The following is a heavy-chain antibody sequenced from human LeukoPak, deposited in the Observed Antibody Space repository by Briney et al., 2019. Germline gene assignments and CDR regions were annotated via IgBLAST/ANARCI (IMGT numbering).Heavy chain of an antibody. CDR2: IIPIFGTA. CDR3: ARGWLAETTVVTPYNY. J-gene: IGHJ4*02. Sequence: SVKVSCKASGGTFSSYAINWVRRAPGQGLEWMGGIIPIFGTANYAQKFQGRVTITAVESMSTAYMELSSLRSEDTAVYYCARGWLAETTVVTPYNYWGQGTLVTVSS. D-gene: IGHD4-23*01. CDR1: GGTFSSYA. V-gene: IGHV1-69*13.